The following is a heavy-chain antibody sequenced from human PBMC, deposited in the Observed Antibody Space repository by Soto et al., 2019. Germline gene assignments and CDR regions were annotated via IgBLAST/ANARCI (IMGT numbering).Heavy chain of an antibody. CDR1: GFTFSSYS. V-gene: IGHV3-48*01. Sequence: EVQLVESGGGLVQPGGSLRLSCAASGFTFSSYSMNWVRQAPGKGLEWVSYISSGSSTIYYADSVKGRFTISRDNAQNSLYLQMNSLRADDTAVYYCAKTYTSGRGAFDVWGQGTMVTVSS. CDR2: ISSGSSTI. D-gene: IGHD6-19*01. CDR3: AKTYTSGRGAFDV. J-gene: IGHJ3*01.